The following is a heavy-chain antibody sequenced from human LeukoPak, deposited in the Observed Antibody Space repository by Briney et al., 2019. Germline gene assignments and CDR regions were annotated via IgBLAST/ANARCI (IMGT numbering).Heavy chain of an antibody. CDR1: GFTFSSYS. V-gene: IGHV3-23*01. CDR2: ISGSGGST. CDR3: AKVSSGGYDILTGLDY. Sequence: GGSLRLSCAASGFTFSSYSMSWVRQAPGKGLEWVSAISGSGGSTYYADSVKGRFTISRDNSKNTLYLQMNSLRAEDTAVYYCAKVSSGGYDILTGLDYWGQGTLVTVSS. D-gene: IGHD3-9*01. J-gene: IGHJ4*02.